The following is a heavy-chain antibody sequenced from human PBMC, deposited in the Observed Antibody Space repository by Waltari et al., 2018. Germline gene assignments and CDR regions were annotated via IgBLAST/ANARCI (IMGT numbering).Heavy chain of an antibody. D-gene: IGHD2-15*01. Sequence: QVQLQQWGAGLLKPSERLSLTCAVDGGSFILYFWSWIRQPQGKGLAWIGEINHSGNTNYNPSLKSRVAISIDTPKQQFSLKLTSVAAADTAVYYCARLEDCTGGHCYSGSPYAVDVWGPGTTVTVSS. CDR2: INHSGNT. CDR3: ARLEDCTGGHCYSGSPYAVDV. CDR1: GGSFILYF. V-gene: IGHV4-34*01. J-gene: IGHJ6*02.